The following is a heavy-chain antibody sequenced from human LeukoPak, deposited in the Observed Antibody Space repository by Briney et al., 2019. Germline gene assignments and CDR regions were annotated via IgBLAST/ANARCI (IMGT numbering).Heavy chain of an antibody. CDR3: ARVRRGYDILTGYFDY. CDR2: ISAYNGNT. Sequence: GASVKVSCTASGYTFTSYGISWVRQAPGQGLEWMGWISAYNGNTNCAQKLQGRVTMTTDTSTSTAYMELSSLRSEDTAVYYCARVRRGYDILTGYFDYWGQGTLVTVSS. CDR1: GYTFTSYG. V-gene: IGHV1-18*01. D-gene: IGHD3-9*01. J-gene: IGHJ4*02.